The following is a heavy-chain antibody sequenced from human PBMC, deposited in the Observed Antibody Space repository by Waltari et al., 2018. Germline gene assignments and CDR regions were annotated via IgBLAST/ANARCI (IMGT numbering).Heavy chain of an antibody. CDR1: GGSFSGYY. Sequence: QVQLQQWGAGLLKPSETLSLTCAVYGGSFSGYYWSWIRQPPGKGLEWIGEINHSGSTNYNPSLKSRVTISVDTSKNQFSLKLSSVTAADTAVYYSARGRGATLAFDPWGQGTLVTVSS. CDR3: ARGRGATLAFDP. V-gene: IGHV4-34*01. J-gene: IGHJ5*02. CDR2: INHSGST. D-gene: IGHD1-26*01.